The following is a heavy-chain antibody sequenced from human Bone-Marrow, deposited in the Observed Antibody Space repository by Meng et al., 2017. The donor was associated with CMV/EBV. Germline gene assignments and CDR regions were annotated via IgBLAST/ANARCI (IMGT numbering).Heavy chain of an antibody. CDR2: IYPGDSDT. D-gene: IGHD5-18*01. V-gene: IGHV5-51*01. J-gene: IGHJ4*02. CDR3: ARSDTAMVPFDY. Sequence: FSCQGSGYSFTSYWIGWVRQMPGKGLEWMGIIYPGDSDTRYSPSFQGQVTISADKSISTAYLQWSSLKASDTAMYYCARSDTAMVPFDYWGQGTLVTVSS. CDR1: GYSFTSYW.